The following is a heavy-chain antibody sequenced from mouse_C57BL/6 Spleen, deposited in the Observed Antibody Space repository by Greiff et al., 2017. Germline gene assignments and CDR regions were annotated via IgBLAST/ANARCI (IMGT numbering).Heavy chain of an antibody. CDR3: ARQRGSSYLYFGG. CDR1: GFSLTSYG. J-gene: IGHJ1*03. D-gene: IGHD1-1*01. CDR2: IWSDGST. Sequence: QVQLKESGPGLVAPSQSLSITCNASGFSLTSYGVHWARQPPGKGLEWLVVIWSDGSTTYNSALKSRLSISKDNSKSQVFLKMISLQTDDTAMYYYARQRGSSYLYFGGWGTGTTVTVSS. V-gene: IGHV2-6-1*01.